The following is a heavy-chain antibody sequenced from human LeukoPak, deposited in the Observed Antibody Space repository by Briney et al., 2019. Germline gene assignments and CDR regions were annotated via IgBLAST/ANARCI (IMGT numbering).Heavy chain of an antibody. J-gene: IGHJ3*01. CDR1: GFTFSNYA. CDR3: ARFKVGSNATQKNAVDV. V-gene: IGHV3-30*17. CDR2: ISFDATKE. D-gene: IGHD1-26*01. Sequence: PGGSLRLSCAASGFTFSNYAMHWVRQAPGKGLEWVAVISFDATKEYFGKSVKGRFTISRDNSKSTLFLQMHSLRVEDTALYFCARFKVGSNATQKNAVDVWGRGTVVTVSS.